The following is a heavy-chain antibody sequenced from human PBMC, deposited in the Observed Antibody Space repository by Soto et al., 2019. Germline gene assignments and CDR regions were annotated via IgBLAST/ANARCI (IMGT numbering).Heavy chain of an antibody. CDR1: GGSISSGGYY. J-gene: IGHJ4*02. D-gene: IGHD2-2*01. CDR2: IYYSGST. CDR3: ARSDEYQLPDDY. Sequence: QVQLQESGPGLVKPSQALSLTCTVSGGSISSGGYYWSWIRQHPGKGLEWIGYIYYSGSTYYNPSLESRDTVSVDAPKNQFSRKLSSGTAADTAVYYCARSDEYQLPDDYWGQGPLVTVSS. V-gene: IGHV4-31*03.